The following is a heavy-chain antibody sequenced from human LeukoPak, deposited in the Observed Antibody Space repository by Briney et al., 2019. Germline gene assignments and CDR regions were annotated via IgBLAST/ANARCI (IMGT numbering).Heavy chain of an antibody. V-gene: IGHV4-59*08. CDR1: PGSISRFY. CDR3: AGTVTTHFAY. J-gene: IGHJ4*02. D-gene: IGHD4-17*01. Sequence: SETPSLTCSVSPGSISRFYWSWIRQAPGKEPEWIGYIFHIGNTNYNPSLRGRVTISIDTSKNEFSLDLTSVTAADTAVYYCAGTVTTHFAYWGQGALVTVSS. CDR2: IFHIGNT.